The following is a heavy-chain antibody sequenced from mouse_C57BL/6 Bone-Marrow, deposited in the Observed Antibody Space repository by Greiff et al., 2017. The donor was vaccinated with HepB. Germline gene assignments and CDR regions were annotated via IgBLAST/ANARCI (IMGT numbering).Heavy chain of an antibody. Sequence: VQLQQPGAELVKPGASVKLSCKASGYTFTSYWMHWVKQRPGQGLEWIGMIHPNSGSTNYNEKFKSKATLTVDKPSSTAYMQLSSLTSEDSAVYYCASYYYGSSYEAYWGQGTLVTVSA. V-gene: IGHV1-64*01. CDR3: ASYYYGSSYEAY. J-gene: IGHJ3*01. CDR1: GYTFTSYW. CDR2: IHPNSGST. D-gene: IGHD1-1*01.